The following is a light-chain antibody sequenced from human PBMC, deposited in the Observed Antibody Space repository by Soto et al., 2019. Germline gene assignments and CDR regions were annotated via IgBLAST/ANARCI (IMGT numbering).Light chain of an antibody. J-gene: IGKJ1*01. Sequence: DVPMTQSAFTLSGSVGDRVTLPCRPSQTISSWLAWYKQKPGKAPKLMIYNASTLKSGVPSRFRGRGSGTEFTLTISSLQPDDFETYYCQHYNSSSEAFGQGTNVEI. CDR1: QTISSW. CDR3: QHYNSSSEA. CDR2: NAS. V-gene: IGKV1-5*03.